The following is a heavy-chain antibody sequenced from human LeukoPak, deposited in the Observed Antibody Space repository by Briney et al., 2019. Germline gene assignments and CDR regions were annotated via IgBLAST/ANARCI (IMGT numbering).Heavy chain of an antibody. J-gene: IGHJ6*02. CDR2: ISYDGSNK. Sequence: PGRSLRLSCAASGFTFSSYAMHWVRQAPGKGLEWVAVISYDGSNKYYADSVKGRFTISRDNSKNTLYLQMNSLRAEDTAVYYCARELSVRGVIRYYGMDVWGQGTTVTVSS. CDR3: ARELSVRGVIRYYGMDV. D-gene: IGHD3-10*01. CDR1: GFTFSSYA. V-gene: IGHV3-30*04.